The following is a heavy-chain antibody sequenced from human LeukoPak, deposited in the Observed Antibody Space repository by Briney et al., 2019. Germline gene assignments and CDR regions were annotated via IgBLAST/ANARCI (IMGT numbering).Heavy chain of an antibody. Sequence: GGSLRLSCAASGFTFSDYAMSWVRQAPGKGLEWVSAISGSGGSTYYADSVKGRFTISRDNSKNTLYLQMGSLRAEDMAVYYCARDYYDSSGYVEPVNAFDIWGQGTMVTVSS. CDR2: ISGSGGST. CDR3: ARDYYDSSGYVEPVNAFDI. D-gene: IGHD3-22*01. V-gene: IGHV3-23*01. CDR1: GFTFSDYA. J-gene: IGHJ3*02.